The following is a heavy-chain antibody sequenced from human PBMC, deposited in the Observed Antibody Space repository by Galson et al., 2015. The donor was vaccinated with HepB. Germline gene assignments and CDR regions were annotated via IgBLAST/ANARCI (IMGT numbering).Heavy chain of an antibody. CDR1: GFSFSSYW. D-gene: IGHD1-26*01. Sequence: SLRLSCAASGFSFSSYWMSWVRQAPGKGLECVASIKPDGSAKQYVDSVKGRFTISRDNARSSLFLQMNSLIGEDTAVYYCARDWDPASLWGQGTLVTVSS. CDR2: IKPDGSAK. CDR3: ARDWDPASL. J-gene: IGHJ4*02. V-gene: IGHV3-7*01.